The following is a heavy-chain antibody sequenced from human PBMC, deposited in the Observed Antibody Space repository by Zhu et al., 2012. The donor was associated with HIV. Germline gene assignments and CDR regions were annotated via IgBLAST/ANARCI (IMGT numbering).Heavy chain of an antibody. D-gene: IGHD2-15*01. CDR3: ARVVVIAAPHFDY. V-gene: IGHV4-59*01. J-gene: IGHJ4*02. Sequence: QVQLLESGPGLVKPSETLSLTCTVSGGSISNYYWSWIRQPPGKELEWIGYIYYSGSTSYNPSLKSRVTISLDTSKNQFSLKLRFVTAADTAVYYCARVVVIAAPHFDYWGQGTLVTVSS. CDR2: IYYSGST. CDR1: GGSISNYY.